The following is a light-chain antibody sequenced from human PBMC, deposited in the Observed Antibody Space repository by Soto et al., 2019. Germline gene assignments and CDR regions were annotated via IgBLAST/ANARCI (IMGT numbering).Light chain of an antibody. CDR3: SSYTSASRYV. CDR1: SSDVGKYDR. V-gene: IGLV2-18*02. CDR2: EVT. J-gene: IGLJ1*01. Sequence: QSVLTQPPSVSGSPGQAVTISCTGTSSDVGKYDRVSWYQQPPGTAPRLIMYEVTNRPSGVPARFSGSKSGNPASLTISGLQAEDEADYFCSSYTSASRYVFGAGLKVTVL.